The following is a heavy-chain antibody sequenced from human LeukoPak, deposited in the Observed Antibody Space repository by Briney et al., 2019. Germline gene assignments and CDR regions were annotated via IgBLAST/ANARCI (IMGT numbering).Heavy chain of an antibody. J-gene: IGHJ6*02. V-gene: IGHV3-11*01. CDR3: AREDVPTAGVRKNYYYYGMDV. D-gene: IGHD1-1*01. CDR1: GFTFSDYY. Sequence: DPGGSLRLSCAASGFTFSDYYMSWIRQAPGKGLEWVSYISSSGSTIYYADSVKGRFTISRDNAKNSLYLQMNSLRAEDTAVYYCAREDVPTAGVRKNYYYYGMDVWGQGTTVTVSS. CDR2: ISSSGSTI.